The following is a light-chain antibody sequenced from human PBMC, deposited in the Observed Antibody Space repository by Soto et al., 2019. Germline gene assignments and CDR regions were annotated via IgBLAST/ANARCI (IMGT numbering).Light chain of an antibody. CDR3: SLYTSSSTYV. CDR2: DVT. CDR1: SSDVGGYNY. V-gene: IGLV2-18*01. J-gene: IGLJ1*01. Sequence: QSALTQPPSASGSPGQSVTISCTGTSSDVGGYNYVSWYQQHPGKAPKVLIYDVTNRPSGVPDRFSGSQSGKTASLTISGLQAEDEADYYCSLYTSSSTYVFGTGTKLTVL.